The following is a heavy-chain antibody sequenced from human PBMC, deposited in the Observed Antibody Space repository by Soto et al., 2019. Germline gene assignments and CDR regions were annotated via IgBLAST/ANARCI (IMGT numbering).Heavy chain of an antibody. D-gene: IGHD4-17*01. CDR1: GGTFSSYT. J-gene: IGHJ6*02. Sequence: QVQLVQSGAEVKKPGSSVNVSCKASGGTFSSYTISWVRQAPGQGLEWMGRIIPILGIANYAQKFQGRVTITADKSTSTAYMELSSLRSEDTAVYYCACRGNGEHDYGDYYYYGMDVWGQGTTVTVSS. V-gene: IGHV1-69*02. CDR3: ACRGNGEHDYGDYYYYGMDV. CDR2: IIPILGIA.